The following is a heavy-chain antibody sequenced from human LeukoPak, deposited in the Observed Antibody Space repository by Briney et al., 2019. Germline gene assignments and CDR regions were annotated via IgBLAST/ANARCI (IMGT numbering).Heavy chain of an antibody. CDR3: ARFDWSGYYHFDY. J-gene: IGHJ4*02. Sequence: PSETLSLTCAVSVYSISSGYYWGWIRQPPGKGLEWIGYIYYSGSTNYNPSLKSRVTISVDTSKNQFSLKLSSVTAADTAAYYCARFDWSGYYHFDYWGQGTLVTVSS. V-gene: IGHV4-61*01. D-gene: IGHD3-3*01. CDR2: IYYSGST. CDR1: VYSISSGYY.